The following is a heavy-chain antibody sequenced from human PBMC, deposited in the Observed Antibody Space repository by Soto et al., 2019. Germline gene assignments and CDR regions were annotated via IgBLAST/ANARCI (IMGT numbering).Heavy chain of an antibody. V-gene: IGHV3-13*01. CDR1: GFTFSSYD. D-gene: IGHD5-12*01. Sequence: GGSLRLSCAASGFTFSSYDMHWVRQATGKGLEWVSAIGTAGDTYYPGSVKGRFTISRENAKNSLYLQMNSLRAGDTAVYYCARVSSQWLRGYYFDYWGQGTLVTVSS. J-gene: IGHJ4*02. CDR3: ARVSSQWLRGYYFDY. CDR2: IGTAGDT.